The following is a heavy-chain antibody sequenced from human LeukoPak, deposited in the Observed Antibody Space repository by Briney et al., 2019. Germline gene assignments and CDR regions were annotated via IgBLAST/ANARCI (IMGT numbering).Heavy chain of an antibody. CDR3: ARGNYYDSSGPGGY. CDR1: GFTFSSHW. V-gene: IGHV3-74*01. CDR2: INSDGSST. Sequence: GGSLRLSCAASGFTFSSHWMDWVRQTPGKGLVWVSRINSDGSSTSYVDSVAGRFTISRDNAKNTLYLQMNSLRAEDTAVYYCARGNYYDSSGPGGYWGQGTLVIVSS. J-gene: IGHJ4*02. D-gene: IGHD3-22*01.